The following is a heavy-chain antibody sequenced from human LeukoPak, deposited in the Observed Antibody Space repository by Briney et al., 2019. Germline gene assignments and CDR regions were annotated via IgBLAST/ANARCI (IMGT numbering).Heavy chain of an antibody. V-gene: IGHV1-69*04. CDR1: GGTFSSYA. CDR3: AIAPRLRLGRVY. Sequence: EASVKVSCKASGGTFSSYAISWVRQAPGQGLEWMGRIIPILGIANYAQKFQGRVTITADKSTSTAYMELSSLRSEDTAVYYCAIAPRLRLGRVYWGQGTLVTVSS. D-gene: IGHD3-16*01. J-gene: IGHJ4*02. CDR2: IIPILGIA.